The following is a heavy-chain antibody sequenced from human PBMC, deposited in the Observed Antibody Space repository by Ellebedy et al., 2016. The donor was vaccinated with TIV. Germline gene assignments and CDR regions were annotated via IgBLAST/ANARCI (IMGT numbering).Heavy chain of an antibody. CDR2: VYFSGTT. J-gene: IGHJ4*02. CDR1: GGSISSNNYY. D-gene: IGHD5-18*01. CDR3: ASPTRGYTHGFDY. V-gene: IGHV4-39*01. Sequence: MPSETLSLTCTVSGGSISSNNYYWGWIRQPPGKGLEWIGSVYFSGTTYYNPSFKSRVTTSVDTSKNQFSLKLSSVTAADTAVYYCASPTRGYTHGFDYWGQGTLVTGSS.